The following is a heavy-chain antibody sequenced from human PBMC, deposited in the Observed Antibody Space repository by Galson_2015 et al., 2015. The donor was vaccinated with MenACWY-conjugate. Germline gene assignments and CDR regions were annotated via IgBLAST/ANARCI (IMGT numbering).Heavy chain of an antibody. J-gene: IGHJ1*01. CDR2: IKSRADGEKT. V-gene: IGHV3-15*01. CDR1: GFSFSNVW. Sequence: SLRLSCAATGFSFSNVWMSWVRQAPGKGPEWVARIKSRADGEKTDYAAPVRGRFSISRDDSRNTLYLQMTSLKSDDTAMYYCTTDRISGGGRPYWDNWGQDTLVTVSS. D-gene: IGHD2-8*02. CDR3: TTDRISGGGRPYWDN.